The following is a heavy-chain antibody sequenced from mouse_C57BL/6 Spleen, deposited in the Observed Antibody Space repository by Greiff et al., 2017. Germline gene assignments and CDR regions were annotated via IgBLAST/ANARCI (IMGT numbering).Heavy chain of an antibody. CDR2: IYPSDSET. CDR3: ARDGIYYDSSLDY. Sequence: QVQLQQPGAELVRPGSSVKLSCTASGYTFTSYCMDWVKQRPGQGLEWIGNIYPSDSETHYNQKFQDKDTLTVDKSSSTAYMQLSSLTSEDSAVYYCARDGIYYDSSLDYWGQGTTVTVSS. D-gene: IGHD1-1*01. V-gene: IGHV1-61*01. J-gene: IGHJ2*01. CDR1: GYTFTSYC.